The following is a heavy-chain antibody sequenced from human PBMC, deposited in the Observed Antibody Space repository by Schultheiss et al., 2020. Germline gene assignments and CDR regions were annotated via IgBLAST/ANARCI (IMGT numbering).Heavy chain of an antibody. CDR2: ISWNSGSI. J-gene: IGHJ6*02. V-gene: IGHV3-48*04. CDR3: AREVGATGGYYYYGMDV. CDR1: GFTFSSYS. Sequence: GGSLRLSCAASGFTFSSYSMNWVRQAPGKGLEWVSGISWNSGSIGYADSVKGRFTISRDNAKNSLYLQMNSLRAEDTAVYYCAREVGATGGYYYYGMDVWGQGTTVTVSS. D-gene: IGHD1-26*01.